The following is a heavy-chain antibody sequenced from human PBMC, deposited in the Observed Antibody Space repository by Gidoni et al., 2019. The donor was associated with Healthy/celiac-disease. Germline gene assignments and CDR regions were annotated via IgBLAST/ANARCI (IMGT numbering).Heavy chain of an antibody. V-gene: IGHV4-38-2*01. J-gene: IGHJ5*02. D-gene: IGHD1-26*01. CDR3: ARQEVGATPNWFDP. CDR2: IYHSGST. CDR1: GYSISSGYY. Sequence: QVQLQESGPGLVKPSETLSLTCAVSGYSISSGYYWGWIRQPPGKGLEWIGSIYHSGSTYYNPSLKSRVTISVDTSKNQFSLKLSSVTAADTAVYYCARQEVGATPNWFDPWGQGTLVTVSS.